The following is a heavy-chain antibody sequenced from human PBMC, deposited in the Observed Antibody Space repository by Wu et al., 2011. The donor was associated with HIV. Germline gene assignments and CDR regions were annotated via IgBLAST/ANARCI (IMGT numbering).Heavy chain of an antibody. Sequence: QVQLVQSGAEVKKPGSSVKVSCKVSGGTFSSYTINWVRQAPGQGLEWVGGIIAMFGTANYAQKFQGRVTFTADQSTTTVYMELKGLTLEDTAVYYCAAGLAAGTPPPNGWGQGTLVTVSS. CDR3: AAGLAAGTPPPNG. V-gene: IGHV1-69*12. D-gene: IGHD3-16*01. CDR1: GGTFSSYT. CDR2: IIAMFGTA. J-gene: IGHJ4*02.